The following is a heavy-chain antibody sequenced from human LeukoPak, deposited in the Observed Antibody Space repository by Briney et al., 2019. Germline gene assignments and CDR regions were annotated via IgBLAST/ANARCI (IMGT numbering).Heavy chain of an antibody. V-gene: IGHV3-23*01. CDR1: GFTFSSYA. D-gene: IGHD3-10*01. CDR3: AKDRSSSDSGSSPPGY. Sequence: QPGGSLRLSCAASGFTFSSYAMSWVRQAPGKGLEWVSAISGSGGSTYYADSVKGRFTISRDNSKNTLYLQMNSLRAEDTAVYYCAKDRSSSDSGSSPPGYWGQGTLVTVSS. CDR2: ISGSGGST. J-gene: IGHJ4*02.